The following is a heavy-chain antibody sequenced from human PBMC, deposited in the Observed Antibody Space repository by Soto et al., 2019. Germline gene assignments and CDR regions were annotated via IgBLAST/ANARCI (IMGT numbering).Heavy chain of an antibody. Sequence: SGPTGEPTETLTLTCTVSGFSLSNARMGVSWIRQPPGKALEWLAHIFSNDEKSYSTSLKSRLTISKDTSKSQVVLTMTNMDPVDTATYYCARNIAARLVDYWGQGTLVTVSS. J-gene: IGHJ4*02. D-gene: IGHD6-6*01. CDR3: ARNIAARLVDY. CDR1: GFSLSNARMG. CDR2: IFSNDEK. V-gene: IGHV2-26*01.